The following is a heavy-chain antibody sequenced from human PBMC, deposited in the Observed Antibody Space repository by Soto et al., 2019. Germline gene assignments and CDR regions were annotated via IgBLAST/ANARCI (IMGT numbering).Heavy chain of an antibody. Sequence: ASVKVSCKASGYTFTSYAMHWVRQAPGQGLEWMGWMNANNGNTGYAQKFQGRVTMTRNTSISTAYMELSSLRSEDTAVYYCARVDYGLFDYWGQGTLVTVSS. J-gene: IGHJ4*02. CDR3: ARVDYGLFDY. D-gene: IGHD4-17*01. V-gene: IGHV1-8*02. CDR1: GYTFTSYA. CDR2: MNANNGNT.